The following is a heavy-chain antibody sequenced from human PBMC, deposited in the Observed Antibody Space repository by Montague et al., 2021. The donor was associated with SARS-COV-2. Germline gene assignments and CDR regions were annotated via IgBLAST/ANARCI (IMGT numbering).Heavy chain of an antibody. CDR2: TSHGGGT. J-gene: IGHJ6*02. CDR1: GGSFSSY. V-gene: IGHV4-34*01. D-gene: IGHD2-15*01. CDR3: ASNCGGGRCYFGMDV. Sequence: SETLSLTCDVYGGSFSSYWSWIRQPPGRGLEWVGQTSHGGGTNYXPSLKSRVTISVDTSKNQVSLKLSSVTAADTAVYYCASNCGGGRCYFGMDVWGQGTTVTVSS.